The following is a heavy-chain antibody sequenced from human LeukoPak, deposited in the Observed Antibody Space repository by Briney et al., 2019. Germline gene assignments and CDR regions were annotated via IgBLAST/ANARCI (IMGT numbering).Heavy chain of an antibody. CDR2: IYYSGSS. CDR3: ARLWGHSYGYSDY. V-gene: IGHV4-38-2*01. Sequence: PSETLSLTCAVSGYSIRNGYYWGWIRQPPGMGLEWIGSIYYSGSSYYNPSLRSRVTISVDTSKNELSLKVSSVTAAGTAVYYCARLWGHSYGYSDYWGQGTLVTVSS. J-gene: IGHJ4*02. CDR1: GYSIRNGYY. D-gene: IGHD5-18*01.